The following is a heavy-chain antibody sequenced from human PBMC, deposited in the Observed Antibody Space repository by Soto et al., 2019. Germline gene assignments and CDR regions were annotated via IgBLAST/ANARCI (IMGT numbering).Heavy chain of an antibody. CDR1: GGSISSYY. J-gene: IGHJ3*02. CDR2: IYYSGST. Sequence: SETLSLTCTVSGGSISSYYWSWIRQPPGKGLEWIGYIYYSGSTNYNPSLKSRVTISVDTSKNQFSLKLSSVTAADTAVYYCARPITTLFAFDIWGQGTMVTRLL. V-gene: IGHV4-59*01. CDR3: ARPITTLFAFDI. D-gene: IGHD3-22*01.